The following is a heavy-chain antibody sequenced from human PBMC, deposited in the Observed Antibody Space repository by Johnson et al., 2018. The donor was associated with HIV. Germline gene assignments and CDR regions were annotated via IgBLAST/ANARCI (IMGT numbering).Heavy chain of an antibody. CDR3: ARGSEDPGGFYGSGGDAFDS. Sequence: QVQLVESGGGLVQPGGSLRLSCAASGFTFSSYWMSWVRQAPGKGLEWVAVISYDGSNKYYADSVKGRFTISRDNSKNTLYLQMNSLRAEDTAVYYCARGSEDPGGFYGSGGDAFDSWGQGTMVTVSS. CDR1: GFTFSSYW. CDR2: ISYDGSNK. J-gene: IGHJ3*02. D-gene: IGHD3-10*01. V-gene: IGHV3-30*03.